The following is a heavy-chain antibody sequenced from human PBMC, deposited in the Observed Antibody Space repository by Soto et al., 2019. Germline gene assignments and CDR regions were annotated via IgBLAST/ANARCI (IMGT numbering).Heavy chain of an antibody. CDR1: GFTFSSYS. J-gene: IGHJ3*02. Sequence: EVQLVESGGGLVQPGGSLRLSCAASGFTFSSYSMNWVRQAPGKGLEWVSYISSSSSTIYYADSVKGRFTISRDNAKNSLYLQMNSLRAEDTAVYYCARDQSGLRYFDWLSRDAFDIWGQGTMVTVSS. CDR2: ISSSSSTI. V-gene: IGHV3-48*01. CDR3: ARDQSGLRYFDWLSRDAFDI. D-gene: IGHD3-9*01.